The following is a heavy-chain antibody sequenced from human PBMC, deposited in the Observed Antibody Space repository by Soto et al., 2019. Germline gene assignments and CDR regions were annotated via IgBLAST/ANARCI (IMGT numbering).Heavy chain of an antibody. J-gene: IGHJ6*02. V-gene: IGHV3-30*18. CDR1: GFTFYKYG. CDR3: AKDDSNRWYNYYAMDV. Sequence: QVQLVESGGGVVQPGRSLRLSCADSGFTFYKYGMHWVRQAPGKGLEWVALISHDGSNKYYVDSVKGRFTIARDNSKNTVFLQMNSLRPEDTALYFCAKDDSNRWYNYYAMDVWGQGTTVTVSS. D-gene: IGHD3-22*01. CDR2: ISHDGSNK.